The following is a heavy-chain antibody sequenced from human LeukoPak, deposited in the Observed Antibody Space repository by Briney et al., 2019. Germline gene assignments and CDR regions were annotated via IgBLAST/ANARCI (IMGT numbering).Heavy chain of an antibody. CDR3: AKDGASITMVRGVIIMQGFFDY. D-gene: IGHD3-10*01. Sequence: GGSLRLSCAASGFTFSDYPMHWVRQAPGKGLEWVALISYDGSNKYYTDSVKGRFTISRDNSKNTLYLQMNSLRAEDTAVYYCAKDGASITMVRGVIIMQGFFDYWGQGTLVTVSS. CDR1: GFTFSDYP. J-gene: IGHJ4*02. CDR2: ISYDGSNK. V-gene: IGHV3-30-3*01.